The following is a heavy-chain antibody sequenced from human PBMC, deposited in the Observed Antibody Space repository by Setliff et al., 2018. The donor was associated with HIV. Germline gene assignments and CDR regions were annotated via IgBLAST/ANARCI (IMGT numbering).Heavy chain of an antibody. CDR2: VYYSGST. J-gene: IGHJ4*02. CDR3: ARGPFVLRFLERLVYFDY. CDR1: GGSISSSGYY. V-gene: IGHV4-31*02. Sequence: TLSLTCSVSGGSISSSGYYWSWIRQHPGKGLDWIGRVYYSGSTDYNPSLQSRATLSIDTSKNQFSLKLTSVIAADTAIYHCARGPFVLRFLERLVYFDYWGQGKLVTVSS. D-gene: IGHD3-3*01.